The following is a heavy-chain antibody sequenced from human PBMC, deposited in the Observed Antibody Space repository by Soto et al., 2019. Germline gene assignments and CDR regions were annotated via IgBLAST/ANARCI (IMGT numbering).Heavy chain of an antibody. CDR1: GFTFSSYS. CDR2: ISSSSTI. Sequence: PGGSLRLSWAASGFTFSSYSMNWVRQAPGKGLEWVSYISSSSTIYYADSVKGRFTISRDNAKNSLYLQMNSLRAEDTAVYYCARVPTLLHPLDYYYMDFWAKGTTVTLSS. V-gene: IGHV3-48*01. D-gene: IGHD1-26*01. J-gene: IGHJ6*03. CDR3: ARVPTLLHPLDYYYMDF.